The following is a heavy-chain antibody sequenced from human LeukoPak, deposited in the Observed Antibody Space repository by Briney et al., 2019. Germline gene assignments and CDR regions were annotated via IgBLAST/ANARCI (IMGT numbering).Heavy chain of an antibody. V-gene: IGHV3-23*01. CDR1: GTTPSKDS. CDR2: ISGSGGST. CDR3: ANRGVVIRVILVGFHKEAYYFES. D-gene: IGHD3/OR15-3a*01. J-gene: IGHJ4*02. Sequence: GGSLRLSCAISGTTPSKDSMSRVREAPEKRLERVAGISGSGGSTNYTDSVKCRITIFSNNPKNTLYLQMNSLRAEDTDFYSCANRGVVIRVILVGFHKEAYYFESWGQGALVTVSS.